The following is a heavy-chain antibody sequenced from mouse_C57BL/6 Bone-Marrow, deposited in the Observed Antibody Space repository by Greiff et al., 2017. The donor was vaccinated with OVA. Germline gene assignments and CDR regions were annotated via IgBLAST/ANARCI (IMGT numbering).Heavy chain of an antibody. V-gene: IGHV5-4*01. CDR3: AREYYYGSRYFDV. CDR2: ISDGGSYT. CDR1: GFTFSSYA. D-gene: IGHD1-1*01. J-gene: IGHJ1*03. Sequence: EVQLQESGGGLVKPGGSLKLSCAASGFTFSSYAMSWVRQTPEKRLEWVATISDGGSYTYYPDNVKGRFTISRDNAKNNLYLQMSHLKSEDTAMYYCAREYYYGSRYFDVWGTGTTVTVSS.